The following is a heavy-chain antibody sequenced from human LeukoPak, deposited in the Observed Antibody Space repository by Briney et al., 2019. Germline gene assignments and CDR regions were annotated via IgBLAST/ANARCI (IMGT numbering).Heavy chain of an antibody. CDR3: AKDLRTFGVARVFDY. V-gene: IGHV3-23*01. CDR1: GFTFSDYA. CDR2: ISGSGDIT. D-gene: IGHD3-3*02. Sequence: GGSLRLSCAASGFTFSDYAMSWVRQAPGKGLEWVSDISGSGDITDYADSVKGRFTISRDNSKNTLYLQMNSLRAEDTAVYYCAKDLRTFGVARVFDYWGQGTLVTVSS. J-gene: IGHJ4*02.